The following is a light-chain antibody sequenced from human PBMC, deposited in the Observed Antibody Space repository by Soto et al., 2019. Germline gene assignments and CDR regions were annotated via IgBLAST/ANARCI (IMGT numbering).Light chain of an antibody. V-gene: IGKV3-11*01. CDR2: DAS. Sequence: IVLTQSPATLSLSPWERATLSCRASQSVSRYLAWYQQKPGQAPRLLIYDASDRATGIPARFSGSGSGTDFTLTISSLEPEDFAVYYCQQRGNWPSFGGGTKVDIK. J-gene: IGKJ4*01. CDR1: QSVSRY. CDR3: QQRGNWPS.